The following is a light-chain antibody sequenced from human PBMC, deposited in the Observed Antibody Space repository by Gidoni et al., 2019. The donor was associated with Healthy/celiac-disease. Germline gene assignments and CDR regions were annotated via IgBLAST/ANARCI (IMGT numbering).Light chain of an antibody. J-gene: IGKJ2*01. CDR1: QDISNY. V-gene: IGKV1-33*01. Sequence: IQMTQSPSSLSASVGDRVTTTCQASQDISNYLNWDQQKPGKAPTLLIYDASNLETGVPSKFSGSGSGTDFTFTISSLQPEDIATYYCQQYDNLPSYTFGQGTKLEIK. CDR2: DAS. CDR3: QQYDNLPSYT.